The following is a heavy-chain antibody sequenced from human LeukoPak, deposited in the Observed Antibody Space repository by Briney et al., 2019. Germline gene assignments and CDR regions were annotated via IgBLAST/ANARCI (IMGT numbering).Heavy chain of an antibody. CDR2: IYYSGIA. V-gene: IGHV4-59*03. Sequence: SETLSLTCIVSDASITTYYWHWIRQPPGKGLEWLGYIYYSGIANYNPSLKSRVTISVDTSKKQFSLQVKSVTVADTAVYYCAASGGWDAFHVWGQGTMVPVSS. CDR1: DASITTYY. D-gene: IGHD2-15*01. CDR3: AASGGWDAFHV. J-gene: IGHJ3*01.